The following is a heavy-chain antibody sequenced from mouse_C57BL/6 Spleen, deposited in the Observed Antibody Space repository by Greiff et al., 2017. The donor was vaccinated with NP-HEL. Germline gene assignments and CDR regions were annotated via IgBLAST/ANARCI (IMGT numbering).Heavy chain of an antibody. CDR2: IHPNSGST. CDR3: ARTTTVVEGYYFDY. D-gene: IGHD1-1*01. CDR1: GYTFTSYW. Sequence: QVQLQQPGAELVKPGASVKLSCKASGYTFTSYWMHWVKQRPGQGLEWIGMIHPNSGSTNYNEKVKSKATLTVDKSSSTAYLQLSSLTSEDSAVYDCARTTTVVEGYYFDYWGQGTTLTVSS. J-gene: IGHJ2*01. V-gene: IGHV1-64*01.